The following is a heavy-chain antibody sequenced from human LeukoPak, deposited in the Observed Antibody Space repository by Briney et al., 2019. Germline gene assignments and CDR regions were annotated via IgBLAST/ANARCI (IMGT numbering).Heavy chain of an antibody. CDR1: GFTFSSYS. CDR2: ISSRSSYI. Sequence: GGSLRLSCAASGFTFSSYSMNWVRQAPGKGLEWVSSISSRSSYIYYADSVKGRFTISRDNAKNSLYLQMNSLRAEDTAVYYCARGTMFPYYFDYWGQGTLVTVS. D-gene: IGHD3-10*02. J-gene: IGHJ4*02. V-gene: IGHV3-21*01. CDR3: ARGTMFPYYFDY.